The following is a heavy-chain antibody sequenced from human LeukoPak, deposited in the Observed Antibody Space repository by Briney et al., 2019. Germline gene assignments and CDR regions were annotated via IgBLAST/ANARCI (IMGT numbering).Heavy chain of an antibody. D-gene: IGHD5-24*01. J-gene: IGHJ4*02. V-gene: IGHV4-59*01. CDR3: ARDLGDGYNWAY. CDR1: GGSMSSYY. CDR2: IYYSGST. Sequence: SETLSLTCTVSGGSMSSYYWSWIRQPPGKGLEWIGYIYYSGSTKYNPPLKSRVTILVDTSKNQFSLKLSSVTAADTAVYYCARDLGDGYNWAYWGQGTLVTVPS.